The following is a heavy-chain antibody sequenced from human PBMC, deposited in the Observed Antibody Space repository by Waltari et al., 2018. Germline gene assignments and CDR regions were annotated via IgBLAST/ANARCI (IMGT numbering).Heavy chain of an antibody. CDR2: ISGSGGST. Sequence: EVQLLESGGGLVQPGGSLRLSCAASGFTFSSYAMSWVRQAPGKGLEWVSAISGSGGSTYYADSVKGRFTISRDNSKNTLYLQMNSLRAEDTAVYYCAKQKYYDFWSGYWRDYYYYYGMDVWGQGTTVTVSS. J-gene: IGHJ6*02. CDR3: AKQKYYDFWSGYWRDYYYYYGMDV. D-gene: IGHD3-3*01. CDR1: GFTFSSYA. V-gene: IGHV3-23*01.